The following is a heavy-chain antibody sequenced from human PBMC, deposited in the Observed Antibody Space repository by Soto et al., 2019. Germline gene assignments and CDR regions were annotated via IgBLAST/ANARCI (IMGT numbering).Heavy chain of an antibody. CDR1: GFTFSTYA. D-gene: IGHD6-13*01. Sequence: EVQLLESGGGLVQPGGSLRLSCAASGFTFSTYAMSWVRQAPGKGLEWVSTIGGSGGDTYYADPVKGRFTISRDNSKNTLYLQMNSLRAEDTAVYYCAKRPQYSTTWQYFDYWGQGTLVTVSS. J-gene: IGHJ4*02. CDR3: AKRPQYSTTWQYFDY. CDR2: IGGSGGDT. V-gene: IGHV3-23*01.